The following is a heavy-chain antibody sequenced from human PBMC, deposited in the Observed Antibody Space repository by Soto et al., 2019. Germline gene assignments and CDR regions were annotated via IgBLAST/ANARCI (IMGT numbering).Heavy chain of an antibody. CDR2: VSSGGDYT. Sequence: EDPLLESGGGLVQPGGSLRLSCVASGFTFGNYHMAWVRQAPGKGLEWVSAVSSGGDYTFYIDSVRGRFTVSRDNSNSILYLQMNILRADDTAIYYCAKYSRTEHLGESWGQGTLVTVSS. V-gene: IGHV3-23*01. D-gene: IGHD1-26*01. CDR3: AKYSRTEHLGES. J-gene: IGHJ4*02. CDR1: GFTFGNYH.